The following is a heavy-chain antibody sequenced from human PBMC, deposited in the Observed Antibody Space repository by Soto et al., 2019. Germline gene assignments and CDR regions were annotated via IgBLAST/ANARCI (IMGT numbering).Heavy chain of an antibody. Sequence: ASVKVSCKASGYTFTGYYMHWVRQAPGQGLEWMGWINPNSGGTNYAQKFQGWVTMTRDTSISTAYMELSRLRSDDTAVYYCARGGVTGNILSCWFDPWGQGTLVTVSS. CDR2: INPNSGGT. D-gene: IGHD1-20*01. J-gene: IGHJ5*02. CDR3: ARGGVTGNILSCWFDP. V-gene: IGHV1-2*04. CDR1: GYTFTGYY.